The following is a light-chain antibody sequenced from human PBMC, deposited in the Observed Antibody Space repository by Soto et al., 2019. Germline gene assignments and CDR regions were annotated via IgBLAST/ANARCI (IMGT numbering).Light chain of an antibody. Sequence: QPVLTQPASVSGSPGQSITISCTGTSSDVGTYNLLSWYQQHPGKAPKLIIFEDNKRPSAVSHRFSGSKSGNTASLTISGLQVEDEAHYFCCSYAGKSTWVFGGGTKLTVL. V-gene: IGLV2-23*01. CDR3: CSYAGKSTWV. J-gene: IGLJ3*02. CDR2: EDN. CDR1: SSDVGTYNL.